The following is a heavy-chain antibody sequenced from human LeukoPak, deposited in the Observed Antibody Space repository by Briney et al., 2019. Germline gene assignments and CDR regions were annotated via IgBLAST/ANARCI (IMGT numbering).Heavy chain of an antibody. J-gene: IGHJ4*02. CDR3: ARTTILDY. Sequence: PGGSLRLSCAASGFTFSSFYMTWARQAPGKGLEWVATIKQDGSDKHYVDSVKGRFIISRDNAKNSLYLQMNSLRAEDTAVYYCARTTILDYWGQGTLVTVSS. D-gene: IGHD4-17*01. CDR1: GFTFSSFY. V-gene: IGHV3-7*01. CDR2: IKQDGSDK.